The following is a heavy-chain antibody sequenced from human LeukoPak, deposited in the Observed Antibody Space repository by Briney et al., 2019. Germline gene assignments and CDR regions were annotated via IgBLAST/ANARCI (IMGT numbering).Heavy chain of an antibody. V-gene: IGHV3-30*02. CDR2: LRYDETTK. D-gene: IGHD3-22*01. J-gene: IGHJ4*02. CDR3: AKETYYYDSSGYSRPRGFDY. Sequence: PGGSLRLSCAASGFTFSNFGMNWVRQSPGKGLEWLAFLRYDETTKNYADSVKGRFTISRDNSKNTLYLQMNSLRAEDTAVYYCAKETYYYDSSGYSRPRGFDYWGQGTLVTVSS. CDR1: GFTFSNFG.